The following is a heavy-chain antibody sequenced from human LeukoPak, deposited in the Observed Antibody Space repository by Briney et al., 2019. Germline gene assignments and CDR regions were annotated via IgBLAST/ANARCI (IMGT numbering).Heavy chain of an antibody. V-gene: IGHV3-9*01. J-gene: IGHJ2*01. D-gene: IGHD2-15*01. CDR3: ARDRAAPTWFFDL. Sequence: GGSLRLSCAASGFTFGDYAMHWVRQAPGKGLEWVSGISWSSGSIGYADSVKGRFTISRDNAKTSLYLQMNTLRDEDTAVYYCARDRAAPTWFFDLWGRGTLVLVSS. CDR2: ISWSSGSI. CDR1: GFTFGDYA.